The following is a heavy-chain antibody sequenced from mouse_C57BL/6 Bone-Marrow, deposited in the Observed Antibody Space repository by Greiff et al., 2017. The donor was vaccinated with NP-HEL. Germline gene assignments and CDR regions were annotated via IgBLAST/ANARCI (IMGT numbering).Heavy chain of an antibody. CDR2: IHPNSGST. J-gene: IGHJ2*01. V-gene: IGHV1-64*01. Sequence: VQLQQSGAELVKPGASVKLSCKASGYTFTSYWMHWVKQRPGQGLEWIGMIHPNSGSTNYNEKFKSKATLTVDKSSSTAYMQLSSLTSEDSAVYYCARDTKDYFDDWGQGTTLTVSS. CDR1: GYTFTSYW. D-gene: IGHD2-12*01. CDR3: ARDTKDYFDD.